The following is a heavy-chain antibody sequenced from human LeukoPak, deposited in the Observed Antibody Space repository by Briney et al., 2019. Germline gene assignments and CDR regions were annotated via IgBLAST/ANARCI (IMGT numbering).Heavy chain of an antibody. D-gene: IGHD5-18*01. CDR1: GGTFSSYA. CDR3: ARAGYSYGYSMDV. J-gene: IGHJ6*02. V-gene: IGHV1-69*13. Sequence: GASVKVSCTASGGTFSSYAISWVRQAPGQGLEWMGGIIPIFGTANYAQKFQGRVTITADESTSTAYMELSSLRSEDTAVYYCARAGYSYGYSMDVWGQGTTVTVSS. CDR2: IIPIFGTA.